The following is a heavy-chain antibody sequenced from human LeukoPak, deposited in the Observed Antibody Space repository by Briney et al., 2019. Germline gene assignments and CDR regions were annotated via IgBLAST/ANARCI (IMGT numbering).Heavy chain of an antibody. D-gene: IGHD6-13*01. CDR2: SSADNGNT. J-gene: IGHJ6*02. V-gene: IGHV1-18*01. Sequence: GASVKVSCKGSGYTFTSYSISWVPQAPGQGLEWMGWSSADNGNTTYAQTFQGRVTMTRNTSISTAYMELSSLRSEDTAVYYCARVAKYSSTWRKKLTNYYYYGMYVWGQGTTVTVSS. CDR1: GYTFTSYS. CDR3: ARVAKYSSTWRKKLTNYYYYGMYV.